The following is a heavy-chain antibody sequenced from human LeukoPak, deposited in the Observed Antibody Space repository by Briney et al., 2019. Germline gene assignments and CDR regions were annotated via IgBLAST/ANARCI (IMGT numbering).Heavy chain of an antibody. Sequence: GESLKIPCKGSGYSFTSYWIGGGRQMPGKGLEGLGIIYPGESDTRYSPSFQGPVTISADKSISTAYLQWSSLKASDTAMYYCARLQNPHGGYPEYFQHWGQGTLVTVSS. D-gene: IGHD1-1*01. V-gene: IGHV5-51*01. CDR2: IYPGESDT. J-gene: IGHJ1*01. CDR3: ARLQNPHGGYPEYFQH. CDR1: GYSFTSYW.